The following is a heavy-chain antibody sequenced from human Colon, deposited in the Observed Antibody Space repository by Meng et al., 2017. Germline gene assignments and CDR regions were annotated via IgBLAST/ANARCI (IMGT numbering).Heavy chain of an antibody. D-gene: IGHD2-2*01. CDR3: TRSPDCRTTNCYSSGMYV. J-gene: IGHJ6*02. Sequence: GESLKISCAASGFTFSSYAMSWVRQAPGKGLEWVSAISGSGGSTYYADSVKGRFTISRDDSTNTLYLQMNSLNTDDTAVYYCTRSPDCRTTNCYSSGMYVWGQGTTVTVSS. V-gene: IGHV3-23*01. CDR1: GFTFSSYA. CDR2: ISGSGGST.